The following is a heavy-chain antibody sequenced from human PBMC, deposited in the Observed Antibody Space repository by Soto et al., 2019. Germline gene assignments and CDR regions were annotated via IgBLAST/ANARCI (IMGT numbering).Heavy chain of an antibody. J-gene: IGHJ6*02. V-gene: IGHV3-30-3*01. D-gene: IGHD3-3*01. CDR2: ISYDGSNK. CDR1: GFTFSSYA. Sequence: GGSLRLSCAASGFTFSSYAMHWVRQAPGKGLEWVAVISYDGSNKYYADSVKGRFTISRDNSKNTLYLQMNSLRAEDTAVYYCAIDDLLGVFWSGPPRDYSVMDVWGQGTTVTVSS. CDR3: AIDDLLGVFWSGPPRDYSVMDV.